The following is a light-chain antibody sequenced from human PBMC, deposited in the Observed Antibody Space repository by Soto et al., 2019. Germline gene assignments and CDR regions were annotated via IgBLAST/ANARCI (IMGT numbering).Light chain of an antibody. CDR3: QQYGSSPYT. Sequence: EIVLTQSPGTVSLSPGERATLSCRASQSVSSSYLAWHQQNPGQAPRLLIYGASYRATGIPDRLSGSGSGTDFTLTISRLEPEDFAVYYCQQYGSSPYTFGQGTKLEIK. J-gene: IGKJ2*01. CDR1: QSVSSSY. CDR2: GAS. V-gene: IGKV3-20*01.